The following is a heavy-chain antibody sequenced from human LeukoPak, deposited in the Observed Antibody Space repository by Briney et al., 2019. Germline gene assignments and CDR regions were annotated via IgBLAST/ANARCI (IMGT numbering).Heavy chain of an antibody. V-gene: IGHV1-18*01. CDR2: ISGSSSNT. J-gene: IGHJ3*02. Sequence: ASVKVSCKAYGYTFMSHGISWVRQAPGQGLEWMGWISGSSSNTNYAQRLQGRVTMTTDSSTTTAYMELRSLRSDDTAVYYCARATGTWGHDGFDIWGQGTMVTVSS. CDR3: ARATGTWGHDGFDI. CDR1: GYTFMSHG. D-gene: IGHD3-16*01.